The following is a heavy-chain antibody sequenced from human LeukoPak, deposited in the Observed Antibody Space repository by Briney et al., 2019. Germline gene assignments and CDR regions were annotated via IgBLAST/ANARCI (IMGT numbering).Heavy chain of an antibody. J-gene: IGHJ4*02. Sequence: PSETLSLTCAVSGGSISSSNWWSWVRQPPGKGLEWIGEIYHSGSTNYNPSLKSRVTISVDKSKNQFSLKLSSVTAADTAVYYCARGRIDSSSWYPVPYFDYWGQGTLVTVSS. CDR3: ARGRIDSSSWYPVPYFDY. CDR2: IYHSGST. D-gene: IGHD6-13*01. V-gene: IGHV4-4*02. CDR1: GGSISSSNW.